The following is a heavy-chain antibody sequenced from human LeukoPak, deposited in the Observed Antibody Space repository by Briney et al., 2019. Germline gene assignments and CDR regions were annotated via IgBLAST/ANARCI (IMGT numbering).Heavy chain of an antibody. J-gene: IGHJ4*02. V-gene: IGHV3-23*01. Sequence: SGGSLRLSCAASGFTFSSYAMSWVRQAPGKGLEWVSAISGNDGSAYYADSVKGRFTISRDNSKNTLYLQMNSLRVEDTAVYYCAKLVSPSPKYYYGSGLPDYWGQGTLVTVSS. CDR1: GFTFSSYA. CDR3: AKLVSPSPKYYYGSGLPDY. D-gene: IGHD3-10*01. CDR2: ISGNDGSA.